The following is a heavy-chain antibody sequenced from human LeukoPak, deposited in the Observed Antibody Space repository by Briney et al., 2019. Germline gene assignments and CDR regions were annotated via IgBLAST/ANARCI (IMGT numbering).Heavy chain of an antibody. CDR2: MNPNSGNT. D-gene: IGHD6-13*01. J-gene: IGHJ6*03. CDR3: ARRSSRSPAAGYYYYMDV. Sequence: ASVKVSCKASGYTFTSYDINWVRQATGQGLEWMGWMNPNSGNTGYAQKFQGRVTKTRNTSISTAYMELSSLRSEDTAVYYCARRSSRSPAAGYYYYMDVWGKGTTVTVSS. V-gene: IGHV1-8*01. CDR1: GYTFTSYD.